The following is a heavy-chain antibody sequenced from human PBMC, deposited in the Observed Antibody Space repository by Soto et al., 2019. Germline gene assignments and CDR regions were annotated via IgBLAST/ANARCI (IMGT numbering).Heavy chain of an antibody. CDR2: ISYDGSNK. J-gene: IGHJ4*02. D-gene: IGHD6-13*01. V-gene: IGHV3-30*18. Sequence: GGSLRLSCAASGFTFSSYGMHWVRQAPGKGLEWVAVISYDGSNKYYADSVKGRFTISRDNSKNTLYLQMNSLRAEDTAVYYCAKVHSSSWSPYLDYWGQGTLVTVSS. CDR3: AKVHSSSWSPYLDY. CDR1: GFTFSSYG.